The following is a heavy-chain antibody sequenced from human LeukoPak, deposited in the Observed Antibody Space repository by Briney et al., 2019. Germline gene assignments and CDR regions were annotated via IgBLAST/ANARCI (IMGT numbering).Heavy chain of an antibody. J-gene: IGHJ6*02. D-gene: IGHD5-12*01. V-gene: IGHV4-59*08. CDR2: IYYSGST. Sequence: SETPSLTCTVSGGPISSFYWSWIRQPPGKGLEWIGYIYYSGSTNYNPSLKSRVTISVDTSKNQFSLKLSSVTAADTDVYYCARQPTYSGYAQLGMDVWGQGTTVTVSS. CDR1: GGPISSFY. CDR3: ARQPTYSGYAQLGMDV.